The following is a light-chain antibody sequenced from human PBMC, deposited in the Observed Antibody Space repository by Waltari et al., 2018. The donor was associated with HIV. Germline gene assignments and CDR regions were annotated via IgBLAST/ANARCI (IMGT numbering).Light chain of an antibody. V-gene: IGKV3-15*01. Sequence: EIVLTQSPATLSVSPGERATLSCRASQSVSSNLAWYQQKPGQAPRLLIEGATTRATGIPARFGGSGSGTEFNLTISSLQSEDFAVYYCQQYNNWPPITFGQGTRLEIK. CDR1: QSVSSN. CDR2: GAT. J-gene: IGKJ5*01. CDR3: QQYNNWPPIT.